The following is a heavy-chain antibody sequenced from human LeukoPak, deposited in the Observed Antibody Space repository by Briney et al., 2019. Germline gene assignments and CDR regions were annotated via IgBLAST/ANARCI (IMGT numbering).Heavy chain of an antibody. Sequence: GRSLRLSCAASGFIFSSYGMHWVRQAPGKGLEWVALIWYDGTNEYYTDSVKGRFTISRANSKNTLYLQMNSLRAEDTAVYYCARVPHCSGGRCSSWIDHWGQGTLVTVSS. CDR1: GFIFSSYG. V-gene: IGHV3-33*01. CDR3: ARVPHCSGGRCSSWIDH. CDR2: IWYDGTNE. J-gene: IGHJ4*02. D-gene: IGHD2-15*01.